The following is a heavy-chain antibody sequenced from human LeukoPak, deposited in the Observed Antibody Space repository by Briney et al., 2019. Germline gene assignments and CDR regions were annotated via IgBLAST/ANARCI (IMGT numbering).Heavy chain of an antibody. CDR3: ARSDIVATALDY. J-gene: IGHJ4*02. V-gene: IGHV1-8*01. D-gene: IGHD5-12*01. Sequence: ASVKVSCKASGYTFTSYDINWVRQATGQGLEWMGWMNPNSGNTGYAQKFQGRVTMTRNTSISTAYMELSSLRSEDTAVYYCARSDIVATALDYWGQGTLVTVSS. CDR1: GYTFTSYD. CDR2: MNPNSGNT.